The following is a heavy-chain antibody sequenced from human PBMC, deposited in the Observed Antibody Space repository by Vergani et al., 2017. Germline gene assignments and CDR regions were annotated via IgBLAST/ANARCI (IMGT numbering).Heavy chain of an antibody. Sequence: QVQLQESGPGLVKPSQTLSLTCTVSGGSISSGDYYWSWIRQPPGKGLEWIGYIYYSGSTYYNPSLKSRVTISVDTSKNQFSLKLSSVTAADTAVYYCAGVGVVRGVSYYYYYYGMDVWGQGTTVTVSS. CDR3: AGVGVVRGVSYYYYYYGMDV. CDR2: IYYSGST. V-gene: IGHV4-30-4*08. J-gene: IGHJ6*02. D-gene: IGHD3-10*01. CDR1: GGSISSGDYY.